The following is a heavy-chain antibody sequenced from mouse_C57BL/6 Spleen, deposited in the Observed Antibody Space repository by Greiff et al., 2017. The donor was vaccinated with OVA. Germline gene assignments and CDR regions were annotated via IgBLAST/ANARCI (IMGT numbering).Heavy chain of an antibody. D-gene: IGHD2-2*01. V-gene: IGHV1-81*01. J-gene: IGHJ4*01. CDR2: IYPRSGNT. CDR1: GYTFTSYG. CDR3: ARFSTTVSMGC. Sequence: VQLQQSGAELARPGASVKLSCKASGYTFTSYGISWVKQRTGQGLEWIGEIYPRSGNTYYTEKFKGKATLTADKSSSTAYMELRSLTSEDSAVYFCARFSTTVSMGCWGQGTSVTVSS.